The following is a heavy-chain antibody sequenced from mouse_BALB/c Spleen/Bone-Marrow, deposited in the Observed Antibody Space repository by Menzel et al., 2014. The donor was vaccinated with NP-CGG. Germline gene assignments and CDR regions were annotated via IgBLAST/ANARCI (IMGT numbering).Heavy chain of an antibody. CDR1: GYTFTTYW. V-gene: IGHV1S81*02. CDR3: ARDYGYDAGFACFVY. CDR2: INPSNGRT. D-gene: IGHD2-14*01. J-gene: IGHJ3*01. Sequence: QVQLQQPGAELVKPGASVKLSCRASGYTFTTYWMHWVKQRPGQGLEWIGEINPSNGRTNYNEKFKSKATLAVDKSSSTAYMQLSSLTSEDSAVYYCARDYGYDAGFACFVYWGQGTLVTVSA.